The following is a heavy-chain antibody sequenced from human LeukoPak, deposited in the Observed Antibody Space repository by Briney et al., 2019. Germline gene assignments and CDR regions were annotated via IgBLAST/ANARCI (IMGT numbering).Heavy chain of an antibody. J-gene: IGHJ4*02. Sequence: GGSLRLSCAASGFTFSIYWMHWVRQGPGKGLVWVSRINTDGSSTTYVDSVKGRFTISRDNAKNTLYLQMNSLSAEDTAVYYCARGYSSSYRIDYWGQGTLVTVSS. CDR1: GFTFSIYW. CDR2: INTDGSST. V-gene: IGHV3-74*01. CDR3: ARGYSSSYRIDY. D-gene: IGHD6-6*01.